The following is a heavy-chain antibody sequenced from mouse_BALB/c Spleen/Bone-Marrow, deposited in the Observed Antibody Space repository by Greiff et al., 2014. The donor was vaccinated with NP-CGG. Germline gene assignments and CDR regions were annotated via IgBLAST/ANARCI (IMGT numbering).Heavy chain of an antibody. D-gene: IGHD2-4*01. CDR1: GFTFSSYG. CDR3: ARRRDYDYFDY. J-gene: IGHJ2*01. Sequence: EVMLVESGGDLVKPGGSLKLSCAASGFTFSSYGMSWVRQIPDKRLEWVATISSGGSYTFYPDSVKGRFTISRDNAKSTLNLQMTSLKSEDTAMYYCARRRDYDYFDYWGQGTTLTVSS. CDR2: ISSGGSYT. V-gene: IGHV5-6*02.